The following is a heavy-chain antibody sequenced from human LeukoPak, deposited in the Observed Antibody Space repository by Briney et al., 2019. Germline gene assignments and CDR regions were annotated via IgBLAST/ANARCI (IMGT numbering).Heavy chain of an antibody. J-gene: IGHJ4*02. D-gene: IGHD2-2*03. CDR3: ASGYFVHTFDF. V-gene: IGHV4-39*01. CDR2: I. CDR1: GVSIRSTSYY. Sequence: PSETLSLTCTVSGVSIRSTSYYWGWIPQPPGKGLEWIGSIYNPSLKTRVTISIDTSKNQFSLKLTSVTAADTAIFYCASGYFVHTFDFWGQGTLGTVSS.